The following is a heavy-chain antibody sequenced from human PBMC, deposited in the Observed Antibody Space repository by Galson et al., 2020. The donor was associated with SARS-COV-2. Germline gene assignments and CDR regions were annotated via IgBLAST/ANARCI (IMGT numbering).Heavy chain of an antibody. J-gene: IGHJ4*02. CDR1: GFTFSTYW. V-gene: IGHV3-74*01. CDR2: VNSGGSST. D-gene: IGHD6-13*01. CDR3: ARDPVSTSWFRAGYFDY. Sequence: GGSLRLSCAASGFTFSTYWMHWVRKAPGKGLVWVSRVNSGGSSTTYADSVKGRFTISRDNAKNTLYLQMNSLRAEDTAVYYCARDPVSTSWFRAGYFDYWGQGTLVTVSS.